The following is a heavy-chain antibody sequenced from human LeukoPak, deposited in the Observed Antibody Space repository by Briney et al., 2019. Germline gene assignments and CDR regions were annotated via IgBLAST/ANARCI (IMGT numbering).Heavy chain of an antibody. Sequence: PGGSLRLSCAASGSTFSSYAMSWVRQAPGKGLEWVSAISGSGGSTYYADSVKGRFTISRDNSKNTLYLQVNSLRAEDTAVYYCARDIGAGAVAGEIDYWGQGTLVTVSS. J-gene: IGHJ4*02. CDR3: ARDIGAGAVAGEIDY. CDR2: ISGSGGST. CDR1: GSTFSSYA. D-gene: IGHD6-19*01. V-gene: IGHV3-23*01.